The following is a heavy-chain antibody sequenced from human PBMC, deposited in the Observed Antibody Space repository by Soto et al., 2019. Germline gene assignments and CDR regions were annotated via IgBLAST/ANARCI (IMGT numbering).Heavy chain of an antibody. CDR2: ISAYNGNT. CDR1: GYTFTSYG. J-gene: IGHJ6*02. V-gene: IGHV1-18*04. D-gene: IGHD5-18*01. CDR3: ARHSPRIQLWSPYYYYGMDV. Sequence: ASVKVFCKASGYTFTSYGISWVRQAPGQGLEWMGWISAYNGNTNYAQKLQGRVTMTTDTSTSTAYMELRSLRSDDTAVYYCARHSPRIQLWSPYYYYGMDVWGQGTTVTVSS.